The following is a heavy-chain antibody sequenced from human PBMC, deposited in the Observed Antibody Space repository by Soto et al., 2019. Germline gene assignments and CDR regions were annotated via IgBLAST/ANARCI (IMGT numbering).Heavy chain of an antibody. CDR1: GGSLNSYY. CDR2: VSSTGST. D-gene: IGHD3-22*01. Sequence: SETLSLTCTVAGGSLNSYYWTWIRQSPGKGLEWVGYVSSTGSTNYNPSLKSRVTLSLDTSTNEVSLSLTSVTAADAAVYFCARFSPPRKSYDSNPGWFDPWGQGIMVTVS. CDR3: ARFSPPRKSYDSNPGWFDP. J-gene: IGHJ5*02. V-gene: IGHV4-59*01.